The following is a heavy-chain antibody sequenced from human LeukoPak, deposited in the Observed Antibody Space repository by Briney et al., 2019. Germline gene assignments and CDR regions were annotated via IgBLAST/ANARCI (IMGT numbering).Heavy chain of an antibody. V-gene: IGHV4-59*08. Sequence: PSETLSLTCTVSGGSISSYYWSWIRQPPGKGLEWIGYIYYSGSTNYNPSLKSRVTISVDTSKNQFSLKLSSVTAADTAVYYCARHLIVVRSKNYYYGMDVWGQGTTVTVSS. CDR2: IYYSGST. CDR1: GGSISSYY. J-gene: IGHJ6*02. D-gene: IGHD3-22*01. CDR3: ARHLIVVRSKNYYYGMDV.